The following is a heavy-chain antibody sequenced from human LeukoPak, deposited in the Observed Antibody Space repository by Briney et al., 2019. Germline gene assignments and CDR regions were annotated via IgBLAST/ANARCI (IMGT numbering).Heavy chain of an antibody. CDR2: ISYHGSTQ. J-gene: IGHJ3*01. CDR3: TKDHFQGGALSAFDL. CDR1: GFRFSSYS. Sequence: PGGSLRLSCAASGFRFSSYSMNWVRQAPGKGLEWVALISYHGSTQQYADSVKGRFTISGDKSKNTLYLQMDSLRSEDTALYYCTKDHFQGGALSAFDLWGPGTMVTVSS. V-gene: IGHV3-30*18. D-gene: IGHD2/OR15-2a*01.